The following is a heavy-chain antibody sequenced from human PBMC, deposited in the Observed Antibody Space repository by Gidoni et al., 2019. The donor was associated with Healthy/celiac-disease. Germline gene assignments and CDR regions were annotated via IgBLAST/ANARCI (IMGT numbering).Heavy chain of an antibody. Sequence: EGQLLQPGGGLVKPGGSIRRSCAGSGFTCSNACMSWVRQAPGKGMEWVGRVKRKTDGGTTDYAPPVKGRFTISRDDSKNTLSLQMSSLNTEDTAVYYCTTDESSGYPESAFDIWGQGTMVTVSS. V-gene: IGHV3-15*01. J-gene: IGHJ3*02. CDR2: VKRKTDGGTT. D-gene: IGHD3-22*01. CDR1: GFTCSNAC. CDR3: TTDESSGYPESAFDI.